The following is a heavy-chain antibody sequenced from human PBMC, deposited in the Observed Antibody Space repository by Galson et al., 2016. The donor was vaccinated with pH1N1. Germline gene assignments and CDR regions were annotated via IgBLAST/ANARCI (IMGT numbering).Heavy chain of an antibody. CDR3: ARVRDGGYQDY. D-gene: IGHD5-12*01. V-gene: IGHV3-7*01. CDR1: GFAISSYW. Sequence: SLRLSCAASGFAISSYWMTWVRQAPGKGLEWVANIKQDGSEKYYVGSVKGRFSISRDNAKNSVYLQMNSLRAEDTATYYCARVRDGGYQDYWGQGTLVAVSS. CDR2: IKQDGSEK. J-gene: IGHJ4*02.